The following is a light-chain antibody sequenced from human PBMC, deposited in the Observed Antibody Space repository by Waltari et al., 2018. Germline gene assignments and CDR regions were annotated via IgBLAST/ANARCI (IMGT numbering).Light chain of an antibody. Sequence: QSVLTQPPSASGAPGQEVSLSCSGGSTTITNYVFWYQPFPGTAPKLIVYKDYERPSGVPDRFSASKSGTSASLAISGLRSDDEADYYCATWDDSLNGWVFGGGTKLTVL. J-gene: IGLJ3*02. V-gene: IGLV1-47*01. CDR2: KDY. CDR3: ATWDDSLNGWV. CDR1: STTITNY.